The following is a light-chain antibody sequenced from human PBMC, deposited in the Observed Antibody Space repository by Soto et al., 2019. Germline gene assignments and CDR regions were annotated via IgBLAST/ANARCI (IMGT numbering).Light chain of an antibody. V-gene: IGKV1-39*01. Sequence: DIQMTQSPSSLSASVGDGVTITCRASQSISNFLNWYQQKPGTAPKLLLYDASTLQSGVPSRFSGSGSGTEFTLTITSLQPEDFATYYCQQSYGTPRTFGQGTRVEVK. CDR2: DAS. CDR1: QSISNF. J-gene: IGKJ1*01. CDR3: QQSYGTPRT.